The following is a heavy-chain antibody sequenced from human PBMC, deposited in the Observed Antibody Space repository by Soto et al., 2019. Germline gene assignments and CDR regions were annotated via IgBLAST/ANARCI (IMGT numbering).Heavy chain of an antibody. V-gene: IGHV3-30*18. CDR1: GFTFSSYG. J-gene: IGHJ4*02. CDR2: ISYDGSNK. D-gene: IGHD3-10*01. CDR3: AKMGDMVRGVNRDY. Sequence: QVQLVESGGGVVQPGRSLRLSCAASGFTFSSYGMHWVRQAPGKGLEWVAVISYDGSNKYYADSVKGRFTISRDNSKNTLYLQMNSLRAEDTAVYYCAKMGDMVRGVNRDYWGQGTLVTVSS.